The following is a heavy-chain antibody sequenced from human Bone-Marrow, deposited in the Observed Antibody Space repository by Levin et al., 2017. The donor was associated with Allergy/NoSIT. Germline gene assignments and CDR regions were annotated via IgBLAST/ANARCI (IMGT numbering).Heavy chain of an antibody. CDR1: GLAVSNNY. CDR2: IYTGGST. V-gene: IGHV3-53*01. CDR3: ARVNYDFWANYYYGFDV. Sequence: HGESLKISCAASGLAVSNNYMSWVRQAPGKGLEWVSVIYTGGSTYYADSVKGRFTISKDNSKNTLYLQMNSLRAEDTAVYYCARVNYDFWANYYYGFDVWGQGTTVIVSS. J-gene: IGHJ6*02. D-gene: IGHD3-3*01.